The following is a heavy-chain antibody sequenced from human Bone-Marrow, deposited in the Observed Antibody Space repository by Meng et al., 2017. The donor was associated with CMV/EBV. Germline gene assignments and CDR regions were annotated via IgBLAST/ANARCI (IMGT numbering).Heavy chain of an antibody. J-gene: IGHJ6*02. CDR2: ISSSSSYI. Sequence: GESLKISCAASGFTFSSYSMNWVRQAPGKGLEWVSSISSSSSYIYYADSVKGRFTISRDNAKNSLYLQMNSLRAEDTAVYYCARDLVVVPAAIRGEGPPYYYYGMAVWGPGNTVNVSS. D-gene: IGHD2-2*02. V-gene: IGHV3-21*01. CDR1: GFTFSSYS. CDR3: ARDLVVVPAAIRGEGPPYYYYGMAV.